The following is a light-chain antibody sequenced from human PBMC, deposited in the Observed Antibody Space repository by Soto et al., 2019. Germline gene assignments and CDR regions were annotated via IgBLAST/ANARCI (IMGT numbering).Light chain of an antibody. V-gene: IGKV3-20*01. CDR1: QSVSSSY. Sequence: EIARTQSPATLSVSPGERVTLSCRARQSVSSSYLAWYQQKPGQAPRLLIYGASTRATGIPDRFSGSGSGTDFTLTISRLEPEDFAVYYCQQYGSLPWRFGQGSKVDIK. CDR3: QQYGSLPWR. J-gene: IGKJ1*01. CDR2: GAS.